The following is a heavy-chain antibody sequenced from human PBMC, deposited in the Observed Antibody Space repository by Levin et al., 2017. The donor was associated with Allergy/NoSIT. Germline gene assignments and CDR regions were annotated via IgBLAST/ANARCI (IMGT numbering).Heavy chain of an antibody. CDR1: GFIFSDYY. V-gene: IGHV3-11*01. CDR2: ISDSGNNR. Sequence: GGSLRLSCEASGFIFSDYYMSLIRQAPGKGLEWIASISDSGNNRQYSGSVRGRFTVSRDNPKNTLYLQMDSLTSEDTAVYYCARGVATRGGMDVWGQGTTVTVSS. CDR3: ARGVATRGGMDV. D-gene: IGHD5-12*01. J-gene: IGHJ6*02.